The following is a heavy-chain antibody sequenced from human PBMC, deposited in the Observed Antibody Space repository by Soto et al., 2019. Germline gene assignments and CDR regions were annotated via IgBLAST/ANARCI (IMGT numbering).Heavy chain of an antibody. CDR1: GGSISSYY. CDR3: ASSNIAAAGFYYYAMDV. V-gene: IGHV4-59*01. J-gene: IGHJ6*02. CDR2: IYYSGSTNY. D-gene: IGHD6-13*01. Sequence: PSETLSLTCTVSGGSISSYYWSWIRQPPGKGLEWIGYIYYSGSTNYNYNPSLKSRVTISVDTSKNQLSLKLSSVTAADTAVYFCASSNIAAAGFYYYAMDVWGRGTTVTVSS.